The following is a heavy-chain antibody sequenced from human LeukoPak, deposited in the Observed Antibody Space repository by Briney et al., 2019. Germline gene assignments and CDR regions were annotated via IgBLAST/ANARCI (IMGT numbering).Heavy chain of an antibody. CDR2: ISSSSNNI. Sequence: GGSLRLSCAGSGFTFSSYSMNWVRQAPGKGLEWVSYISSSSNNIYYADSVKGRFTISRDNAKNSLYLQMNSLRAEDTATYYCATYRQVLLPFESWGQGTLVTVSS. CDR3: ATYRQVLLPFES. CDR1: GFTFSSYS. J-gene: IGHJ4*02. D-gene: IGHD2-8*02. V-gene: IGHV3-48*04.